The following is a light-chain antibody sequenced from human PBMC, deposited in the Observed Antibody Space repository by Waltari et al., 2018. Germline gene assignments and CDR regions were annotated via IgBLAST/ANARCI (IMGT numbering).Light chain of an antibody. CDR1: SSDIGGYDY. CDR2: EVT. J-gene: IGLJ1*01. CDR3: SSYTRRNTPSSV. V-gene: IGLV2-14*01. Sequence: QSALTQPASVSGSPGQSITISCTGTSSDIGGYDYVPWYQQRPGNAPKLLIYEVTNRPSGVSNRFSGSKSGNTASLAISGLQPEDEADYYCSSYTRRNTPSSVFGTGTQVTVL.